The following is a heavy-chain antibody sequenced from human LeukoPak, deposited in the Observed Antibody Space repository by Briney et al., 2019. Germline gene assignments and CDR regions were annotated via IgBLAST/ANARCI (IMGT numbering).Heavy chain of an antibody. CDR1: GGSISSYY. CDR3: ARGIVLMVYATFDY. V-gene: IGHV4-59*12. D-gene: IGHD2-8*01. CDR2: IYYSGST. J-gene: IGHJ4*02. Sequence: KTSETLSLTCTVSGGSISSYYWSWIRQPPGKGLEWIGYIYYSGSTNYNPSLKSRVTISVDTSKNQFSLKLNSVTAADTAVYYCARGIVLMVYATFDYWGQGTLVTVSS.